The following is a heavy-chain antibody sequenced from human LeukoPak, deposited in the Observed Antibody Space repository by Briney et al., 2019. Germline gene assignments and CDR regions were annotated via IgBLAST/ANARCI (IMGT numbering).Heavy chain of an antibody. J-gene: IGHJ4*02. CDR3: ACSSSAGPEY. CDR2: IYNNVNT. V-gene: IGHV4-59*08. CDR1: GGSISNYY. Sequence: SETLSLTCAVPGGSISNYYWSWIRQPPGKGLEWIGYIYNNVNTDYNPSLKSRVTISVDTSKTQFSLKLRSVTAADTAVYYCACSSSAGPEYWGQGILVTVSS. D-gene: IGHD6-6*01.